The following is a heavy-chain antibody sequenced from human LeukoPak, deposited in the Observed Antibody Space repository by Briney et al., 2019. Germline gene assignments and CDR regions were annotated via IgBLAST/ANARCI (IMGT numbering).Heavy chain of an antibody. J-gene: IGHJ3*01. CDR2: IRGSGDGT. Sequence: GGSLRLSCAASGFTFSNYAMTWVRQAPGKGLEGVSSIRGSGDGTSYADSVKGRFTMSRDNSKNTLYLQMNSLRAEDTAIYYCGRDPNGDYVGAFDFWGQGTLVTVSS. CDR3: GRDPNGDYVGAFDF. D-gene: IGHD4-17*01. V-gene: IGHV3-23*01. CDR1: GFTFSNYA.